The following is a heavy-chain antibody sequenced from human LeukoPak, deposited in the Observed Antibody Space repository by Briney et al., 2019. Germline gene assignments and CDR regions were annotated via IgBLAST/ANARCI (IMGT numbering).Heavy chain of an antibody. D-gene: IGHD4-11*01. V-gene: IGHV4-61*02. CDR2: IYTSGST. CDR1: GGSISSGSYY. Sequence: SQTLSLTCTVSGGSISSGSYYWSWIRQPAGKGLEWIGRIYTSGSTNYNPSLKSRVTISVDTSKNQFSLKLSSVTAADTAVYYCARAHDYHSAWFDPWGQGTLVTVSS. CDR3: ARAHDYHSAWFDP. J-gene: IGHJ5*02.